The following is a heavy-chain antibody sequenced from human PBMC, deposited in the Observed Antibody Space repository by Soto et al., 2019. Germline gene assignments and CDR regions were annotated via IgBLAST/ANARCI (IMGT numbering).Heavy chain of an antibody. CDR2: ISYDGSNK. V-gene: IGHV3-30*18. CDR3: AKDAGIFDILGVAGTTLDY. CDR1: GFTFSSYG. Sequence: QVQLVESGGGVVQPGRSLRLSCAASGFTFSSYGMHWVRQAPGKGLEWVAVISYDGSNKYYADSVKGRFTISRDNSKNTLYLQMNSLRAEATAVYYCAKDAGIFDILGVAGTTLDYWGQGTLVTVSS. D-gene: IGHD6-19*01. J-gene: IGHJ4*02.